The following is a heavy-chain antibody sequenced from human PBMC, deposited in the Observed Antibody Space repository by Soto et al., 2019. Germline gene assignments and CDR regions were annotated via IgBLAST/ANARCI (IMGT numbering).Heavy chain of an antibody. CDR2: IYYSGST. J-gene: IGHJ4*02. V-gene: IGHV4-30-4*01. CDR1: GDSISSGDYY. D-gene: IGHD6-6*01. Sequence: QVQLQESGPGLVRPSQTLSLTCTVSGDSISSGDYYWSWIRQPPGKGLEWIRLIYYSGSTHYNPSLKSRLIISVNSSKNQSSLTLTSATAADTAVYYCARDFMRYSSSPAPLEYWGQGTLVTVSS. CDR3: ARDFMRYSSSPAPLEY.